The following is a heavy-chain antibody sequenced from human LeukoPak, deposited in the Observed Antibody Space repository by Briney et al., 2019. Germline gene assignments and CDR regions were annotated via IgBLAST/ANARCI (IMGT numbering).Heavy chain of an antibody. V-gene: IGHV3-30*02. CDR3: ARVSYYYDSSGYYYYFDY. CDR2: IRNDGSNE. J-gene: IGHJ4*02. CDR1: GFTFSSYG. Sequence: GGSLRLSCAASGFTFSSYGMHWVRQAPGKGLERVAFIRNDGSNEYYADSVKGRFTISRDNSKNTLYLQMNSLRAEDTAVYYCARVSYYYDSSGYYYYFDYWGQGTLVTVSS. D-gene: IGHD3-22*01.